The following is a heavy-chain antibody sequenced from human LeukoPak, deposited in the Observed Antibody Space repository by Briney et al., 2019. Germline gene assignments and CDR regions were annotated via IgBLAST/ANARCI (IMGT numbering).Heavy chain of an antibody. CDR1: GFTVSSNY. V-gene: IGHV3-66*01. D-gene: IGHD6-6*01. Sequence: GGSLRLSCAAAGFTVSSNYMSWVRQAPGKGLEWVSVVYSGTNTYYADSVKGRFTISRDNSKNTLYMQMNSLRAEDTAVYYCARGIAARPFDYWGQGTLVTVSS. CDR3: ARGIAARPFDY. CDR2: VYSGTNT. J-gene: IGHJ4*02.